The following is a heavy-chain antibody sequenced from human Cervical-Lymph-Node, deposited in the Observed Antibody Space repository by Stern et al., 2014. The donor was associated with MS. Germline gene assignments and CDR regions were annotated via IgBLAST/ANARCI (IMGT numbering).Heavy chain of an antibody. CDR1: GFTFSSYW. J-gene: IGHJ5*02. CDR3: ARGSDT. Sequence: MQLVQSGGGLVQPGGSLRLSCAASGFTFSSYWMNWVRQAPGKGLEWGANIKEDGSGTYYVDSVKGRFTISRDNAKNSLYLQMNSLRAEDTAVYYCARGSDTWGQGTLVTVSS. V-gene: IGHV3-7*01. CDR2: IKEDGSGT. D-gene: IGHD2-15*01.